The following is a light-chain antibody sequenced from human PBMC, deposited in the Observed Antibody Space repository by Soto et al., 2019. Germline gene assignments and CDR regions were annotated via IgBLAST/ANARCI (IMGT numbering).Light chain of an antibody. CDR2: EVS. CDR3: VSYTSTSTLV. J-gene: IGLJ1*01. V-gene: IGLV2-14*01. CDR1: GSDVGNYVF. Sequence: QSVLTQPASVSGSPGQSITISCTGTGSDVGNYVFVSWYQQYPGKAPKLIIFEVSNRPSGVSDRFSGSKSGSTASLSISGLQSEDEADYYCVSYTSTSTLVFGTGTTVTVL.